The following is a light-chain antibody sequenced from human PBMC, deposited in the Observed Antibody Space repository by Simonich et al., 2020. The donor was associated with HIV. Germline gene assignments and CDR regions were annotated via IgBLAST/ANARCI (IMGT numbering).Light chain of an antibody. CDR1: RSILYSSNNKNY. Sequence: DIVMTQSPDSLAVSLGERATFNCKSSRSILYSSNNKNYLAWYQQKPGQPPKLLIYWASTRESGVPDRFSASGSGTDFTLTSSSLQAEDVAIYYCQQYYSTPPTFGQGTKVEIK. CDR2: WAS. CDR3: QQYYSTPPT. V-gene: IGKV4-1*01. J-gene: IGKJ1*01.